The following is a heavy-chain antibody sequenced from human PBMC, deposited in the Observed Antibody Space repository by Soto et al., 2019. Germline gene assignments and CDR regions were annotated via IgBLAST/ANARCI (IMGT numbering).Heavy chain of an antibody. J-gene: IGHJ6*02. CDR3: ATQGFYRMGV. CDR1: GGSISNYY. Sequence: LSLTCIVSGGSISNYYYHWIRQPPGKGLEWIGEIHHSGATNYNPSLKSRVTISVDKSKNQFSLKLNSVTAADTAMFYCATQGFYRMGVWGRGTTVTV. V-gene: IGHV4-59*12. CDR2: IHHSGAT.